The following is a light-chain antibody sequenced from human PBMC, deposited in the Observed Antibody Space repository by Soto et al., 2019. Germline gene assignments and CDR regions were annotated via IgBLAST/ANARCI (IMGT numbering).Light chain of an antibody. CDR2: DVS. V-gene: IGLV2-14*03. J-gene: IGLJ1*01. CDR3: SSYTNNNSYV. CDR1: SNDVGAYNY. Sequence: QSALTQPASVSESPGQSITMSCSGTSNDVGAYNYVYWFQHHPGKAPKLVIYDVSYRPSGVSSRFSGSKSGNTASLTISGLQTEDEADYYCSSYTNNNSYVFGTGTKLTVL.